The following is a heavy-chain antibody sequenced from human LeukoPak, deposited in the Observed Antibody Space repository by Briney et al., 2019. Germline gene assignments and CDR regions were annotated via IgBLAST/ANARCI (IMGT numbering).Heavy chain of an antibody. D-gene: IGHD2-2*01. CDR1: GLTFSSYD. V-gene: IGHV3-48*03. Sequence: GGSLRLTCAAAGLTFSSYDMYWVRQVPGKGLEWVAYISSSGETIYYAASVKGRFTISRDNANKSLYLRMNSLRVEDTAIYYCIPPAAGLRRTISTEYFQHWGQGALVTVSS. CDR3: IPPAAGLRRTISTEYFQH. J-gene: IGHJ1*01. CDR2: ISSSGETI.